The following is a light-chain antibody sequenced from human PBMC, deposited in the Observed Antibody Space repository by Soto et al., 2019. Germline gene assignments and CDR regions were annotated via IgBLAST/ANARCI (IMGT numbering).Light chain of an antibody. CDR3: QQYNEWPLT. J-gene: IGKJ3*01. CDR2: DAS. V-gene: IGKV3-15*01. CDR1: QSVSSN. Sequence: MVVTQSPATLSVSPGERATLSCRTSQSVSSNLAWFQQKPGQAPRLVIYDASTRATDIPVRFSGSGSGTEFSLTINSLHSEDFAVYYCQQYNEWPLTFGPGTKVDVK.